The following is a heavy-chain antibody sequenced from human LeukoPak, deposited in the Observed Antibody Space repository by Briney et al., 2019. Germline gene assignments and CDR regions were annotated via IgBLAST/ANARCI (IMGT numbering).Heavy chain of an antibody. J-gene: IGHJ4*02. V-gene: IGHV3-48*01. CDR2: ISGGSTI. Sequence: GGSLRLSCATSAFTFRSDWMTWVRQAPGKGLEWVSYISGGSTIYHADSVKGRFTISRDNAKNSLYPQMNSLRAEDTAVYYCARGQLAYFEYWGQGTLVTVSS. D-gene: IGHD6-6*01. CDR1: AFTFRSDW. CDR3: ARGQLAYFEY.